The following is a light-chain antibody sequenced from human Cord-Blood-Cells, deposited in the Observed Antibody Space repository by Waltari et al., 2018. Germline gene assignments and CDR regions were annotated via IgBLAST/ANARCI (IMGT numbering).Light chain of an antibody. CDR3: QQYNNWPWT. V-gene: IGKV3-15*01. Sequence: EIVMTQSPATLSVSPAERATLSCRASHSVRSNLAWYQQKPGQAPRLLIYSASTRATGIPARFSGSGSGTEFTLTISSLQSEDFAVYYCQQYNNWPWTFGQGTKVEIK. CDR1: HSVRSN. J-gene: IGKJ1*01. CDR2: SAS.